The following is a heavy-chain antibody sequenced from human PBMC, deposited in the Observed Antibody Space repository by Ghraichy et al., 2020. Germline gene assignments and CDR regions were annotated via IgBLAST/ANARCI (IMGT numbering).Heavy chain of an antibody. J-gene: IGHJ4*02. CDR2: IIPIFGTA. D-gene: IGHD2-2*02. Sequence: SVKVSCKAAGATVSSYAISWVRQAPVQGLEWMGGIIPIFGTANYAQKFQGRVTITADESTSTAYMELSSLRSEDTAVYYCARGPHGGLYDYFDYWGQGTLVTVSS. V-gene: IGHV1-69*13. CDR3: ARGPHGGLYDYFDY. CDR1: GATVSSYA.